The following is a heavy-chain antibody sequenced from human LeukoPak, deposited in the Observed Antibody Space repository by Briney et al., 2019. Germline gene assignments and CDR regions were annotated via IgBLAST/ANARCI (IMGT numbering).Heavy chain of an antibody. CDR1: GFTFSTHS. V-gene: IGHV3-21*01. CDR3: ARPATGYCSSAGCHWDS. D-gene: IGHD2-2*01. Sequence: KSGGSLRLSYAASGFTFSTHSMYWVRQAPGKGLEWVSSISASSNFIHYAESVRGRFTISRDNAKNSLYLQMNSLGAQDTAVYYCARPATGYCSSAGCHWDSWGQGTLVTVSS. J-gene: IGHJ4*02. CDR2: ISASSNFI.